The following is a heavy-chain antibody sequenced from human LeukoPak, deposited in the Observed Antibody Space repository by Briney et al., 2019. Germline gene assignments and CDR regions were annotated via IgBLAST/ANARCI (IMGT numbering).Heavy chain of an antibody. CDR2: IKQDGSEK. CDR1: GFTFTTYW. D-gene: IGHD1-26*01. CDR3: ARGGASHAFDI. V-gene: IGHV3-7*04. J-gene: IGHJ3*02. Sequence: GGSLRLSCAASGFTFTTYWMRWVRQAPGKGLEWVASIKQDGSEKYYVDSVKGRFTISRDEAKNSLYLQMNSLRAEDTAVYCCARGGASHAFDIWGQGTMVTVSS.